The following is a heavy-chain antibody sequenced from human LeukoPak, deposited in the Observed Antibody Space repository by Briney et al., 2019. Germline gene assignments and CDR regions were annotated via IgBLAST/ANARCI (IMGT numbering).Heavy chain of an antibody. V-gene: IGHV4-61*02. CDR2: IYTSGST. J-gene: IGHJ3*02. CDR1: GGSISSGSYY. CDR3: ARDVYDFWSGYYIGAFDI. D-gene: IGHD3-3*01. Sequence: PSQTLSLTCTVSGGSISSGSYYWSWIRQPPGKGLEWIGRIYTSGSTNYNPSLKSRVTISVDTSKNQFSLKLSSVTAADTAVYYCARDVYDFWSGYYIGAFDIWGQGTMVTVSS.